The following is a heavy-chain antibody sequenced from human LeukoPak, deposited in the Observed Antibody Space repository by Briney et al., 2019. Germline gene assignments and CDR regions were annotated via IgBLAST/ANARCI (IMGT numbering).Heavy chain of an antibody. CDR3: ASSGYDSSGYYLDFDY. CDR2: IYPGDSDT. D-gene: IGHD3-22*01. CDR1: GYSFTSYW. Sequence: GESLKISCKGSGYSFTSYWIGWVRQMPGKGLEWWGIIYPGDSDTRYSPSFQGQVTISADKSISTAYLQWSSLKASDTAMYYCASSGYDSSGYYLDFDYWGQGTLVTVSS. J-gene: IGHJ4*02. V-gene: IGHV5-51*01.